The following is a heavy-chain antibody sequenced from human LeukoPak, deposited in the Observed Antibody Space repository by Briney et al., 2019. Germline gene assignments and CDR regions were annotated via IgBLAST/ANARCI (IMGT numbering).Heavy chain of an antibody. CDR2: INPNSGGT. CDR3: ARVRYCSGGSCAAASDAFDI. Sequence: ASVKVSCKASGYTFTGCYMHWVRQAPGQGLEWMGWINPNSGGTNYAQKFQGRVTMTRDTSISTAYMELSRLRSDDTAVYYCARVRYCSGGSCAAASDAFDIWGQGTMVTVSS. CDR1: GYTFTGCY. J-gene: IGHJ3*02. D-gene: IGHD2-15*01. V-gene: IGHV1-2*02.